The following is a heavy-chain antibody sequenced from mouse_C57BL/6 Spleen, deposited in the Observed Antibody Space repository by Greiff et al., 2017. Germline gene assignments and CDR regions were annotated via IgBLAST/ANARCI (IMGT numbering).Heavy chain of an antibody. V-gene: IGHV1-80*01. CDR2: IYPGDGDT. J-gene: IGHJ4*01. CDR3: ARGGRQGDYYAMEY. Sequence: VQLQQSGAELVKPGASVKISCKASGYAFSSYWMNWVKQRPGKGLEWIGQIYPGDGDTNYNGKFKGKATLTADKSSSTAYMQLSSLTSEDSAVYYCARGGRQGDYYAMEYWGQGTSVTVSS. D-gene: IGHD3-1*01. CDR1: GYAFSSYW.